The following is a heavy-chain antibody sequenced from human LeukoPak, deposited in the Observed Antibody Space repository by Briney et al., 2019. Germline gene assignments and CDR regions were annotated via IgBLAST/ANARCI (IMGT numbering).Heavy chain of an antibody. V-gene: IGHV1-46*01. CDR2: INPSGGST. J-gene: IGHJ6*03. D-gene: IGHD6-19*01. CDR1: GYTFTSYY. CDR3: ARALWSGIAVAGPYYYYMDV. Sequence: GASVKVSCKASGYTFTSYYMHWVRQAPGQGLEWMGIINPSGGSTSYAQKFQGRVTITTDESTSTAYMELSSLRSEDTAVYYCARALWSGIAVAGPYYYYMDVWGKGTTVTVSS.